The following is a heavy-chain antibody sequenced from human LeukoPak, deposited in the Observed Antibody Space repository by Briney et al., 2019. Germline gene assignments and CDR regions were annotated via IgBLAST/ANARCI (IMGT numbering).Heavy chain of an antibody. CDR1: GGSFSGYY. V-gene: IGHV4-34*01. D-gene: IGHD3-22*01. J-gene: IGHJ5*02. Sequence: SETLSLTCTVYGGSFSGYYWSWIRQPPGKGLEWIGEINHSGSTNYNPSLKSRATISGDTSKNQFSLKLNSVTAADTAVYYCARNRVYSSGWYNHWGQGTLVTVSS. CDR2: INHSGST. CDR3: ARNRVYSSGWYNH.